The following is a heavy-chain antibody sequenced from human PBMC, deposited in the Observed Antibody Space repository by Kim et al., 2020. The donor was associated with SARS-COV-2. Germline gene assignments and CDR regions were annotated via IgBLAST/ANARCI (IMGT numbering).Heavy chain of an antibody. J-gene: IGHJ6*02. CDR3: SWMGSGSYNALDV. Sequence: YAAPVKDRFTSARDDSKNTMFLQMNSLKAEDTAMYYCSWMGSGSYNALDVWGQGTTVSVSS. D-gene: IGHD2-2*03. V-gene: IGHV3-15*01.